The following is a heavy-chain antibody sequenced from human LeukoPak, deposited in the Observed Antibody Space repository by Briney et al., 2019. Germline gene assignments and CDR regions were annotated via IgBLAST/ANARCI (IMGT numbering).Heavy chain of an antibody. Sequence: SETLSLTCTVSGGSISSGSYYWSWIRQPAGKGLEWIGRIYTSGSTNHNPSLKSRVTISVDTSKNQFSLKLSSVTAADTAVYYCAGSPIGSDMDVRGKGTTVTISS. D-gene: IGHD3-10*01. CDR1: GGSISSGSYY. V-gene: IGHV4-61*02. CDR2: IYTSGST. CDR3: AGSPIGSDMDV. J-gene: IGHJ6*03.